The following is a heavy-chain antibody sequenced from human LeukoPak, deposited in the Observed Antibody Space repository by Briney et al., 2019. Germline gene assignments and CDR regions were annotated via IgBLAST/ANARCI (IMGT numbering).Heavy chain of an antibody. CDR2: INPNSGGT. CDR1: GYTFTGYF. J-gene: IGHJ4*02. Sequence: EASVTVSCKASGYTFTGYFMHWVRQAPGQGLEWMGWINPNSGGTNYAQRFQGRVTMTRDTSISTAYMELSRLSSDDTAVYCCARALAVAADFDSWGQGTLVTVSS. D-gene: IGHD6-19*01. CDR3: ARALAVAADFDS. V-gene: IGHV1-2*02.